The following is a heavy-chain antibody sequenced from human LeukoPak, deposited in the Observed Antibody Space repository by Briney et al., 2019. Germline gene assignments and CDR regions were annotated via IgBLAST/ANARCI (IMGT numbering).Heavy chain of an antibody. V-gene: IGHV1-46*01. J-gene: IGHJ3*02. CDR2: INPSGGST. Sequence: ASVKVSCKASGYTFTSYYMHWVRQAPGQGLEWMGKINPSGGSTSYAQKFQGRVTMTRDTSTSTVYMELSSLRSEDTAVYYCAALGVTTFDAFDIWGQGTMVTVSS. CDR3: AALGVTTFDAFDI. D-gene: IGHD4-11*01. CDR1: GYTFTSYY.